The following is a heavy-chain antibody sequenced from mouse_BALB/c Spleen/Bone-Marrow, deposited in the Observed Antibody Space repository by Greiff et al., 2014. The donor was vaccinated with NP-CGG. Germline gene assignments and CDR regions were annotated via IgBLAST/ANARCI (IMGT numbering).Heavy chain of an antibody. Sequence: EVKLVESGGGLVEPGGSLKLSCAASGFTFSDYYMYWVRQTPEKRLEWVATISDGGSYTYYPDSVEGRFTISRDNAKNNLYLQMSSLRSEDTAMYFCSRDYYGMYFDVWGAGTTVTVSS. CDR3: SRDYYGMYFDV. CDR2: ISDGGSYT. CDR1: GFTFSDYY. D-gene: IGHD1-1*01. J-gene: IGHJ1*01. V-gene: IGHV5-4*02.